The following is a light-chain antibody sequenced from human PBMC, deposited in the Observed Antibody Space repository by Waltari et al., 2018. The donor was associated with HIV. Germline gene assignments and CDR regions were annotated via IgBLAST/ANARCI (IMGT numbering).Light chain of an antibody. CDR2: EVS. V-gene: IGKV2D-29*01. CDR1: QSLLHSDGKTY. J-gene: IGKJ4*01. CDR3: MQSIQLPLT. Sequence: IVLTQSPLSLPVTPGQPASLSCKSSQSLLHSDGKTYLYWYLQRPGQPPQLLINEVSNRFSRVPDRFSGGGSGTEFSLNISRVEAEDVGTYYCMQSIQLPLTFGGGTKVEIK.